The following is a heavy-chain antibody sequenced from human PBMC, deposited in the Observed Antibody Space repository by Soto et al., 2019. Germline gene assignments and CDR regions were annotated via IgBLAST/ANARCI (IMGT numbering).Heavy chain of an antibody. CDR2: MNPNSGNT. J-gene: IGHJ4*01. CDR3: ARGLTYYDFWSGYSQYYFDY. V-gene: IGHV1-8*01. CDR1: GYAFTSYD. D-gene: IGHD3-3*01. Sequence: DSVRFFCRTSGYAFTSYDINWVRQATGEGRGWMGWMNPNSGNTGYAQKFQGRVTMTSNTSISTAYMELSSLRSEDTAVYYCARGLTYYDFWSGYSQYYFDYWGQGTLVTVS.